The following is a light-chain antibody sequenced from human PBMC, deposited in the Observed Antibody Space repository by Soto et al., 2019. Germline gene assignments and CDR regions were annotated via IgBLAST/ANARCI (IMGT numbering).Light chain of an antibody. CDR1: SSDVGAYNY. Sequence: QSVLTQPASVSGSPGQSIAISCSGTSSDVGAYNYVSWYQQHSGKAPKLMIYDVNYRPSGISDRFSASRSGNTATLTISRLQAEDEADYYCSSYTTSSSHVFGSGTKVTVL. CDR2: DVN. J-gene: IGLJ1*01. V-gene: IGLV2-14*01. CDR3: SSYTTSSSHV.